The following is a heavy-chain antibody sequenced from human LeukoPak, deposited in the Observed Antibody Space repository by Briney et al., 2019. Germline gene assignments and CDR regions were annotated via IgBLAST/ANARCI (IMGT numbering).Heavy chain of an antibody. Sequence: PGGSLRVSCAASGFTFSHAWMTWVRQAPGKGLEWVGRIKSKTYDGTIDYAAPVKGRFTISRDDSKNTLYLQMNSLKTEDTAVYYCTTGEYWGQGTLVTVSS. CDR2: IKSKTYDGTI. J-gene: IGHJ4*02. CDR1: GFTFSHAW. CDR3: TTGEY. V-gene: IGHV3-15*01.